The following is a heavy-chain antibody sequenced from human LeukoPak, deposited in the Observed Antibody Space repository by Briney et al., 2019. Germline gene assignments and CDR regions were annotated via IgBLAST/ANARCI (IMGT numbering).Heavy chain of an antibody. D-gene: IGHD6-19*01. J-gene: IGHJ6*03. CDR2: INTDGSST. Sequence: GGSLRLSCAASGFTFSSYWMHWLRQAPGKGLVWVSRINTDGSSTSYADSVKGRFTISRDNAKNTLYLQMNSLRAEDTAVYYCARGVASGWYLMVGYYYYYMDVWGKGTTVTVSS. CDR3: ARGVASGWYLMVGYYYYYMDV. CDR1: GFTFSSYW. V-gene: IGHV3-74*01.